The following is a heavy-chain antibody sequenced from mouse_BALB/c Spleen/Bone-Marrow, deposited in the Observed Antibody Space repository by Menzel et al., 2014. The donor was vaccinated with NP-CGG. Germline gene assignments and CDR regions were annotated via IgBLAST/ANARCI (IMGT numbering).Heavy chain of an antibody. Sequence: VQLQQSGAELVRPGASVKVSCKASGYTFTNYWINWVRQRPGQGLEWIGNIYPSDSYSNYNQKFKDKATLTVDKSSSTAYKQLSSPTSEDSAAYYCTRRDRYDYYGVDYWGQGTSVTVSS. V-gene: IGHV1-69*02. CDR2: IYPSDSYS. CDR3: TRRDRYDYYGVDY. J-gene: IGHJ4*01. D-gene: IGHD2-14*01. CDR1: GYTFTNYW.